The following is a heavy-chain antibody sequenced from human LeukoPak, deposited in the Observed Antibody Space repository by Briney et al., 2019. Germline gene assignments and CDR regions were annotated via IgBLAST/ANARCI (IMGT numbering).Heavy chain of an antibody. Sequence: PGGSLRLSCAASGFTFSTDAMDWVRQAPGKGLEWVAVISYDGSNKYYADSVKGRFTISRDNSKNTLYPQMNSLRAEDTAVYYCARDPIYGSGSYQPYWFDPWGQGTLVTVSS. CDR2: ISYDGSNK. CDR3: ARDPIYGSGSYQPYWFDP. V-gene: IGHV3-30*01. D-gene: IGHD3-10*01. J-gene: IGHJ5*02. CDR1: GFTFSTDA.